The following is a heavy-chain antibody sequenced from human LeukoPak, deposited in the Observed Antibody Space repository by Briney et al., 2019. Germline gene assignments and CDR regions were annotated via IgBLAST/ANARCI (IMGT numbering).Heavy chain of an antibody. CDR2: IHWDDDK. Sequence: SGPTLVKPTQTLTLTCSFSGFSLSNSEVGVGWIRQPPGKALEWLAVIHWDDDKRFSRSLKSRLTITKDTVKNQVVLSLTDMDPADTGTYHCVRTRSSAYYDAFDVWGQGRMVIVSS. CDR3: VRTRSSAYYDAFDV. CDR1: GFSLSNSEVG. D-gene: IGHD3-22*01. V-gene: IGHV2-5*04. J-gene: IGHJ3*01.